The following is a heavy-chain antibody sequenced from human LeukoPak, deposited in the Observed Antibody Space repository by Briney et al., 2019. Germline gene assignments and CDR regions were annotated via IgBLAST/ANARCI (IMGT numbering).Heavy chain of an antibody. D-gene: IGHD3-10*01. V-gene: IGHV1-18*01. Sequence: ASVKVSCKASGYTFTSYGISWVRQAPGQGLEWMGWISAYNGNTNYAQKLQGRVTMTTDTSTSTAYMELRSLRSDDTAVYYCARVPWFGKLLTIFDYWGQGTLVTVSS. J-gene: IGHJ4*02. CDR1: GYTFTSYG. CDR3: ARVPWFGKLLTIFDY. CDR2: ISAYNGNT.